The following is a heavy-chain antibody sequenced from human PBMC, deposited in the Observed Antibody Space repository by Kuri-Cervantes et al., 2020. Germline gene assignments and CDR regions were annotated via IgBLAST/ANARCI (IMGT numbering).Heavy chain of an antibody. CDR2: IYPGDSDT. Sequence: GGSLRPSSKGSGYSFTSYWIGWVRQMPGKGLEWMGIIYPGDSDTRYSPSFQGQVTISADKSISTAYLQWSSLKASDTAMYYCARPRIHKSEAAFDIWGQGTMVTVSS. CDR3: ARPRIHKSEAAFDI. D-gene: IGHD5-18*01. CDR1: GYSFTSYW. J-gene: IGHJ3*02. V-gene: IGHV5-51*01.